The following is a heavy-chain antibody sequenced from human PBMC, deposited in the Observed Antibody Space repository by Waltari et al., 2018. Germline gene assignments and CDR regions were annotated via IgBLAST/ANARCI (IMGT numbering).Heavy chain of an antibody. V-gene: IGHV3-74*01. Sequence: EVQVVESWGGLFRPGGSLSLSCAGNGFMFSKYWMHWVRQAPGKGLESVAYIDLDGSDTAYVDSVKGRFTISRDNAKSTVYLQMNSLRVDDTAVYYCTRGGFSHSMDVWGHGTTVTVSS. D-gene: IGHD3-3*01. CDR1: GFMFSKYW. J-gene: IGHJ6*02. CDR2: IDLDGSDT. CDR3: TRGGFSHSMDV.